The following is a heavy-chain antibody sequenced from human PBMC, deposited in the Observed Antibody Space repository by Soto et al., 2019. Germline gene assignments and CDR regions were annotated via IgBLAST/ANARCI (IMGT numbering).Heavy chain of an antibody. CDR3: ARDHYGDGGGWFDP. J-gene: IGHJ5*02. V-gene: IGHV4-59*01. CDR2: IYYSGST. Sequence: QVQLQESGPGLVKPSETLSLTCTVSGGSISSYYWSWIRQPPGKGLEWIGYIYYSGSTNYNPSLKSRVTISVDTSKNQFSLKLSSVTAADTAVYYCARDHYGDGGGWFDPSGQGTLVTVSS. CDR1: GGSISSYY. D-gene: IGHD4-17*01.